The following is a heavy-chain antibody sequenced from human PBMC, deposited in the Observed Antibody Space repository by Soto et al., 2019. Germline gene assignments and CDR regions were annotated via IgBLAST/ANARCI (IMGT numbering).Heavy chain of an antibody. CDR1: GYSFTNND. CDR2: MDPGSGDT. V-gene: IGHV1-8*01. J-gene: IGHJ5*02. Sequence: ASVKVSCKASGYSFTNNDVSWVRQATGQGLEWMGWMDPGSGDTGYAQKFQGRVTMTRDISIATAYMELSSLRSDDTAIYYCARMATFGSLNWFDPWGQGTLVTVSS. D-gene: IGHD3-16*01. CDR3: ARMATFGSLNWFDP.